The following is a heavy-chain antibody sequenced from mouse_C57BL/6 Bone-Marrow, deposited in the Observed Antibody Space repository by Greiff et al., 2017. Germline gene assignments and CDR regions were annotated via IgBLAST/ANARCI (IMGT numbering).Heavy chain of an antibody. CDR1: GYTFTDSY. D-gene: IGHD1-1*01. Sequence: EVQLQQSGPELVKPGASVKISCKASGYTFTDSYMNWVKQSPGKSLEWIGEINPNNGGTSYNQKFKGKATLTVDKSSSTAYMELRSLTSEDSAVYYCARDYYGSHWYFDVWGTGTTVTVSS. J-gene: IGHJ1*03. CDR3: ARDYYGSHWYFDV. V-gene: IGHV1-26*01. CDR2: INPNNGGT.